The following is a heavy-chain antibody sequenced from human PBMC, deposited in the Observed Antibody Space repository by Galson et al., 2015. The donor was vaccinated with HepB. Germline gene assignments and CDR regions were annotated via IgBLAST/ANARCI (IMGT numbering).Heavy chain of an antibody. D-gene: IGHD2-2*02. CDR3: ARGPMRVPAAISSARFDP. V-gene: IGHV4-34*01. CDR2: INHSGST. Sequence: ETLSLTCAVYGGSFSGYYWSWIRQPPGKGLEWIGEINHSGSTNYNPSLKSRVTISVDTSKNQFSLKLSSVTAADTAVYYCARGPMRVPAAISSARFDPWGQGTLVTVSS. CDR1: GGSFSGYY. J-gene: IGHJ5*02.